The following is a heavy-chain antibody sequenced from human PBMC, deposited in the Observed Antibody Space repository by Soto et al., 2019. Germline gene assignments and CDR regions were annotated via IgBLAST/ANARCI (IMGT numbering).Heavy chain of an antibody. Sequence: QVQLQESGPGLVRPSETLPLTCTVSGVSISSYYWSWIRQPPGKGLEWIGYIYYSGNTNYNPSLKSRVTISIDTSKNQFSLNLSSVSAADTAVYYCARGRGTLTTYYYYYGMDVWGQGTTVTVSS. J-gene: IGHJ6*02. CDR2: IYYSGNT. D-gene: IGHD4-4*01. V-gene: IGHV4-59*01. CDR3: ARGRGTLTTYYYYYGMDV. CDR1: GVSISSYY.